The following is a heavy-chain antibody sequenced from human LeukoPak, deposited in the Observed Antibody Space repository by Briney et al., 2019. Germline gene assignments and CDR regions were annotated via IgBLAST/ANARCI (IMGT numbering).Heavy chain of an antibody. CDR3: ARYCSGGSWSEYFDL. D-gene: IGHD2-15*01. Sequence: SETLSLTCTVSGGSISSSSYYWGWIRQPPGKGLEWIGSIYYSGSTYYNPSLKSRVTISVDTSKNQFSLKLSSVTAADTAVYYCARYCSGGSWSEYFDLWGRGTLVTVSS. J-gene: IGHJ2*01. V-gene: IGHV4-39*07. CDR1: GGSISSSSYY. CDR2: IYYSGST.